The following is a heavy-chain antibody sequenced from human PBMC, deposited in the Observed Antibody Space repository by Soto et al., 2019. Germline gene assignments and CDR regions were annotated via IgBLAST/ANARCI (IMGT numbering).Heavy chain of an antibody. Sequence: ETLSLTCTVSGGSISRNSHYWGWIRQPPGKGLEWIGNIYYSGSTYYNPSLKSRVTMSVDTSNNQFSLKLSSVTAADTAVYYCARTNMAAHDYWGQGTLVTVSS. CDR2: IYYSGST. CDR3: ARTNMAAHDY. J-gene: IGHJ4*02. V-gene: IGHV4-39*01. CDR1: GGSISRNSHY. D-gene: IGHD6-6*01.